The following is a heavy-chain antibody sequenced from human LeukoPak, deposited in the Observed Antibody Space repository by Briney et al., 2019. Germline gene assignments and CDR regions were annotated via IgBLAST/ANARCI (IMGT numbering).Heavy chain of an antibody. CDR3: ATAERDIVVVVAATPFDY. Sequence: GASVKVSCKVSGYTLTELSMHWVRQAPGKGLEWMGGFDPEDGETIYAQKFQGRVTMTEDTSTDTAYMELSSLRSEDTAVYYCATAERDIVVVVAATPFDYWGQGTLVTVSS. D-gene: IGHD2-15*01. J-gene: IGHJ4*02. CDR1: GYTLTELS. CDR2: FDPEDGET. V-gene: IGHV1-24*01.